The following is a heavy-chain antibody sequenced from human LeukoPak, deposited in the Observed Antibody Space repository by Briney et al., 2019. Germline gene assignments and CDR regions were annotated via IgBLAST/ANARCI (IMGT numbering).Heavy chain of an antibody. D-gene: IGHD4-17*01. V-gene: IGHV4-30-4*01. CDR2: IYYSGTT. Sequence: PSQTLSLTCTVSGASITSGFYYWSWLRQSPGKGLEWIGCIYYSGTTYYSPSLKSRLTISLDTSKNHLSLKLTSVTAADTAIYYCARDNDDGDYVGWFDPWGQGTLVTVSS. J-gene: IGHJ5*02. CDR3: ARDNDDGDYVGWFDP. CDR1: GASITSGFYY.